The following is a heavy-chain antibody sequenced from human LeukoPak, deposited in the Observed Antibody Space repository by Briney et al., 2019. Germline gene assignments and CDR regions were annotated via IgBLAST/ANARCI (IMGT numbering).Heavy chain of an antibody. D-gene: IGHD6-19*01. Sequence: GGSLRLSCAASGFTFTEAWMSWVRQAPGKGLEWVSYISSGGSNIEYADSVKGRFTISRDNAKNSVYLQVNSLRAEDTAVYYCARVSAVSGSEDYFDYWGQGALVTVSS. J-gene: IGHJ4*02. V-gene: IGHV3-11*04. CDR3: ARVSAVSGSEDYFDY. CDR2: ISSGGSNI. CDR1: GFTFTEAW.